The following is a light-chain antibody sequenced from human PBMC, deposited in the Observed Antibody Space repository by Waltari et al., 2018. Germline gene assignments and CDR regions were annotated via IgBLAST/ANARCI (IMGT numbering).Light chain of an antibody. CDR1: QSVNWY. Sequence: EIVLTQSPATLSLSPGERATLSCRASQSVNWYLAWYQQRPGQAPRLLIFDTSNRATGIPARFSGSGSETDFTLTISSLEPDDSAVYYCQQRRNLPLTFGGGTKVEIK. CDR2: DTS. J-gene: IGKJ4*01. V-gene: IGKV3-11*01. CDR3: QQRRNLPLT.